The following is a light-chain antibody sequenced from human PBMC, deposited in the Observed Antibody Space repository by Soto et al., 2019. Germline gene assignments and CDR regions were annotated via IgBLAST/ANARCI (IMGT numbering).Light chain of an antibody. CDR1: SSNIGSNY. V-gene: IGLV1-47*01. CDR2: RNN. J-gene: IGLJ2*01. Sequence: QPVLTQPPSASGTPGQRVTISCSGSSSNIGSNYVYWYQQLPGTAPKLLIYRNNQRPSGVPDRFSGSKSSTSASLAISGLRSEDEADYYCAAWDDSLSAVVFGGGTKLTVL. CDR3: AAWDDSLSAVV.